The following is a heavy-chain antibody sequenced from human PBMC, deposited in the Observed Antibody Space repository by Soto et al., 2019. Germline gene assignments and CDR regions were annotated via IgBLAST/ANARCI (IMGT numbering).Heavy chain of an antibody. CDR2: INPSGGRT. CDR3: ARTYCAADCPRRDFDY. CDR1: GYILSSYN. D-gene: IGHD2-21*02. V-gene: IGHV1-46*01. J-gene: IGHJ4*02. Sequence: QVQLVKSGAEVKEPGASVKVSCKASGYILSSYNMHWVRQAPGQGLEWMGMINPSGGRTSYAQKFHDRVTMTRDTSTNTVYMELSSLRSDDTAVYYCARTYCAADCPRRDFDYWGQGTLVTVSS.